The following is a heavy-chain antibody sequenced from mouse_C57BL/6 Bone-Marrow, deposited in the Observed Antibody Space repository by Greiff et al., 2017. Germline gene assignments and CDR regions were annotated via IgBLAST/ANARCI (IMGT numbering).Heavy chain of an antibody. CDR1: GYTFTSYG. V-gene: IGHV1-58*01. CDR2: IYIGNGYT. Sequence: VQLKESGAELVRPGSSVKMSCKTSGYTFTSYGINWVKQRPGQGLEWIGYIYIGNGYTEYNEKFKGKATLTSDTSSSTAYMQLSSLTSEDSAIYFCALIYYDYDDGGFDYWGQGTTLTVSS. J-gene: IGHJ2*01. CDR3: ALIYYDYDDGGFDY. D-gene: IGHD2-4*01.